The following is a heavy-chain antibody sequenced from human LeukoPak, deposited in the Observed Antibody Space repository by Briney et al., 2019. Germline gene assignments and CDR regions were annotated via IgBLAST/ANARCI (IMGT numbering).Heavy chain of an antibody. V-gene: IGHV7-4-1*02. CDR3: ARGGYCSSRSCYQFDY. Sequence: ASVKVSCKSSGYTFTPYAMNWVRQAPGQGLEWMGWISTNTGNPTYARGFTGRFVFSLDTSVSTAYLQISSLKAEDTAVYYCARGGYCSSRSCYQFDYWGQGTLVTVSS. J-gene: IGHJ4*02. CDR1: GYTFTPYA. D-gene: IGHD2-15*01. CDR2: ISTNTGNP.